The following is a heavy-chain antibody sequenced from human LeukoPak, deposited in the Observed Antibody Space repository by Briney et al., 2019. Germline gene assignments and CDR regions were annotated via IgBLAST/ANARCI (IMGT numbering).Heavy chain of an antibody. CDR2: VNGNGGST. CDR3: AKRWEDYGGNLPGP. D-gene: IGHD4-23*01. Sequence: GGPLRLSCAASGFSFSTYAMSWVRQAPGKGLEWVSGVNGNGGSTSYADSVKGRFTIFRDNSKNTLYLQMNSLRAEDTAVYYCAKRWEDYGGNLPGPWGQGTLVTVSS. CDR1: GFSFSTYA. J-gene: IGHJ5*02. V-gene: IGHV3-23*01.